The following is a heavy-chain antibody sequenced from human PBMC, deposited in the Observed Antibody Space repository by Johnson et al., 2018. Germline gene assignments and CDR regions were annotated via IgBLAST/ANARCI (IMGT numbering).Heavy chain of an antibody. Sequence: VQLVESGGGVVRXGGSXRLXCAASGFTFDAYGMSWVRQAPGKGLEWVSVLNCNGGSPGYADSVTGRFPISRDNAKHTLYLQMNSLRAEDTAVYYCARGGYYESSGTTYYYYYYMDVWGKGTTVTVSS. CDR3: ARGGYYESSGTTYYYYYYMDV. CDR2: LNCNGGSP. CDR1: GFTFDAYG. V-gene: IGHV3-20*04. D-gene: IGHD3-22*01. J-gene: IGHJ6*03.